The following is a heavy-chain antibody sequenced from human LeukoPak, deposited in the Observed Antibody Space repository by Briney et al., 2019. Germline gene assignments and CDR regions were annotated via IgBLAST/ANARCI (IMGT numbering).Heavy chain of an antibody. J-gene: IGHJ6*02. V-gene: IGHV1-2*02. CDR2: INPNSGGT. Sequence: GASVKVSRKASGYTFTGYYMHWVRQAPGQGLEWMGWINPNSGGTNYAQKFQGRVTMTRDTSISTAYMELSRLRSDDTAVYYCARERFLEWLFGYGMDVWGQGTTVTVSS. D-gene: IGHD3-3*01. CDR3: ARERFLEWLFGYGMDV. CDR1: GYTFTGYY.